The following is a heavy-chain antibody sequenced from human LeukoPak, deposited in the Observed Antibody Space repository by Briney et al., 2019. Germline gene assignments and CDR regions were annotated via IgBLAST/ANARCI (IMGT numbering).Heavy chain of an antibody. CDR2: ISGSGGST. V-gene: IGHV3-23*01. D-gene: IGHD3-16*01. CDR3: AGRRVLDASFDY. CDR1: GFTFSSYA. Sequence: GGSLRLSCAASGFTFSSYAMSWVRQAPGKGLEWVSAISGSGGSTYYADSVKGRFTISRDNSKNTLFLQMNRLRAEDTAVYYCAGRRVLDASFDYWGQGTLVTVSS. J-gene: IGHJ4*02.